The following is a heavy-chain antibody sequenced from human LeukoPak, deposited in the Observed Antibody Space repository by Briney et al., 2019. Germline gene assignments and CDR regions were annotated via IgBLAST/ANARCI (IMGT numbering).Heavy chain of an antibody. CDR3: ARVYCCSPSCHKLDP. CDR2: INHGGST. Sequence: PSETLSLTCAVYGGSFSGCYWSWIRQPPGKGLEWIGEINHGGSTNYNPSLKSRVTISVDTSKNQFSLKLSSVTAADTAVYYCARVYCCSPSCHKLDPWGQGTLVTVSS. V-gene: IGHV4-34*01. J-gene: IGHJ5*02. CDR1: GGSFSGCY. D-gene: IGHD2-2*02.